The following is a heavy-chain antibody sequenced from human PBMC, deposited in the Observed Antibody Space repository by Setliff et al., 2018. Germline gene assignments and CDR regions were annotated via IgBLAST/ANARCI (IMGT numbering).Heavy chain of an antibody. J-gene: IGHJ3*02. CDR2: ISYSGST. V-gene: IGHV4-39*07. CDR3: ARASVEGSSGWELLQAFDI. Sequence: SETLSLTCTASGGSISSSSYYWGWLRQPPGQGLEWIGSISYSGSTYYNPSLKSRVTISGDTSKNQFSLKLSSVTAADTAVYYCARASVEGSSGWELLQAFDIWGQGTMVTVSS. D-gene: IGHD1-26*01. CDR1: GGSISSSSYY.